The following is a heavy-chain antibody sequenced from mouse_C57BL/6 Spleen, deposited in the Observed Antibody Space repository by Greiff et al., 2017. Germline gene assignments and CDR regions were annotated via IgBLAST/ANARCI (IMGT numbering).Heavy chain of an antibody. CDR2: ISSGGDYI. J-gene: IGHJ4*01. D-gene: IGHD2-5*01. Sequence: EVKLVESGEGLVKPGGSLKLSCAASGFTFSSYAMSWVRQTPEKRLEWVAYISSGGDYIYYADTVKGRFTISRDNARNPLYLQMSSLKSEDTAMYYCTRDYSNYVGYAMDYWGQGTSVTGSS. CDR1: GFTFSSYA. V-gene: IGHV5-9-1*02. CDR3: TRDYSNYVGYAMDY.